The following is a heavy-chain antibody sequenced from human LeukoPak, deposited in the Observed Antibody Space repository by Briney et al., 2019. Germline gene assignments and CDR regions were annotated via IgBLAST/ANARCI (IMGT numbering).Heavy chain of an antibody. CDR2: INWNGGST. V-gene: IGHV3-20*01. D-gene: IGHD3-22*01. Sequence: GGSLRLSCAASGFTFDDYGMSWVRQAPGKGLEWVSGINWNGGSTGYADSVKGRFAISRDNAKNSLYLQMNSLRAEDTALYHCARTYYYDSSYFDYWGQGTLVTVSS. CDR3: ARTYYYDSSYFDY. CDR1: GFTFDDYG. J-gene: IGHJ4*02.